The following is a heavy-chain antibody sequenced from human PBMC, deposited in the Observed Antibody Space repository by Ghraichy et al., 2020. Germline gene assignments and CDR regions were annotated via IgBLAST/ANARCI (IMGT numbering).Heavy chain of an antibody. Sequence: GGSLRLSCAASGFTFSSYVMSWVRQAPGKGLEWVASIGTSGVDTYYADSVKGRFTIARDKSKNTLYLQMNSLRVEDTAIYYCAKRDTSGRGDGHGGQGTLFTVSP. D-gene: IGHD6-19*01. CDR2: IGTSGVDT. V-gene: IGHV3-23*01. J-gene: IGHJ4*02. CDR3: AKRDTSGRGDGH. CDR1: GFTFSSYV.